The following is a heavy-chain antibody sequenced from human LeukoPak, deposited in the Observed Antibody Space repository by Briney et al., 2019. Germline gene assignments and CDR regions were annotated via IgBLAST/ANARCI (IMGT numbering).Heavy chain of an antibody. CDR3: AKDLGPVNRSVRGQGY. J-gene: IGHJ4*02. V-gene: IGHV3-30*18. D-gene: IGHD3-10*02. CDR1: GFTFSSYG. Sequence: PGGSLRLSCAASGFTFSSYGMHWVRQAPGKGLEWVAVISYDGSNKYYADSVKGRFTISRDNSKNTLYLQMNSLRAEDTAVYYCAKDLGPVNRSVRGQGYWGQGTLVTVSS. CDR2: ISYDGSNK.